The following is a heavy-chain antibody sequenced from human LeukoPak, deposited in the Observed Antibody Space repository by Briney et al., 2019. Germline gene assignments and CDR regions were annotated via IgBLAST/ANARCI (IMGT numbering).Heavy chain of an antibody. J-gene: IGHJ3*01. CDR3: ARERNYGDYGNAFDV. CDR2: INPNSGGT. D-gene: IGHD4-17*01. Sequence: ASVKVSCKASGYTFTGYYIHWVRQAPGQGLEWMGWINPNSGGTKYAQRFQGRVTMARDTSITTAYMELTRLRSDDTTICYCARERNYGDYGNAFDVWGQGTKVTVSS. V-gene: IGHV1-2*02. CDR1: GYTFTGYY.